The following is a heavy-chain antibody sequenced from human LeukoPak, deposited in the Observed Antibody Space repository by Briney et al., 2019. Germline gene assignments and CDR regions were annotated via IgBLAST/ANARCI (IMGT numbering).Heavy chain of an antibody. V-gene: IGHV1-2*02. Sequence: ASVKVSCKASGYTFTGYYMHWVRQAPGQGLEWMGWINPNSGGTNYAQKFQGRVTMTRDTSISTAYMELSRLRSDDTAVYYCARSPSSGYYVDYWGQGTLVTVSS. D-gene: IGHD3-22*01. J-gene: IGHJ4*02. CDR3: ARSPSSGYYVDY. CDR2: INPNSGGT. CDR1: GYTFTGYY.